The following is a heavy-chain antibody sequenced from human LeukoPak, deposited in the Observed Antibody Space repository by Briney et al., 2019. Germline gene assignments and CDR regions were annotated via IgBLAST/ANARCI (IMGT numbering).Heavy chain of an antibody. CDR2: IYSGGTT. V-gene: IGHV3-66*01. J-gene: IGHJ4*02. CDR1: GFTVSGNY. CDR3: AKGHGSGSYLFDY. D-gene: IGHD3-10*01. Sequence: GGSLRLSCAASGFTVSGNYMNWVRQAPGKGLEWVSVIYSGGTTYYADSVKGRFTISRDNSKNTLYLQMNSLRAEDTAVYYCAKGHGSGSYLFDYWGQGTLVTVSS.